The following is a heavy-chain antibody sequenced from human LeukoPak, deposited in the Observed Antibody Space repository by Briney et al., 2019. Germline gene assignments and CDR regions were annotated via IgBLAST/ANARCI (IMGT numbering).Heavy chain of an antibody. Sequence: GGSLRLSCAASGFTFRSYAMSWVRQAPGKGLEWVSAISGSGGSTYYADSVKGRFTISRDNSKNTLYLQMNSLRAEDTAVYYCAKDWDYYDSSGLYYFDYWGQGTLVTVSS. V-gene: IGHV3-23*01. CDR1: GFTFRSYA. CDR2: ISGSGGST. D-gene: IGHD3-22*01. CDR3: AKDWDYYDSSGLYYFDY. J-gene: IGHJ4*02.